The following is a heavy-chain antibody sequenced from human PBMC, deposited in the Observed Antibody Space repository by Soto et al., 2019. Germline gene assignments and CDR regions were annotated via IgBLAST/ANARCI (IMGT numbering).Heavy chain of an antibody. Sequence: GGSLRLSCVVSGFTLSSRWMHWVRQTPGKGLVWVSRIKPDGSTINYADSVKGRFTISRDNAKNTVYLQMNSLRPEDTAMYYWAYEQIVGATAPWDDWGQGTLVTVSS. V-gene: IGHV3-74*01. CDR2: IKPDGSTI. J-gene: IGHJ4*02. CDR3: AYEQIVGATAPWDD. CDR1: GFTLSSRW. D-gene: IGHD1-26*01.